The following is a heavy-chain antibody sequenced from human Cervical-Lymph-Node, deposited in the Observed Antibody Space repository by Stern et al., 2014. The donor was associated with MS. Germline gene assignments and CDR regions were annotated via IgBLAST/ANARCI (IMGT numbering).Heavy chain of an antibody. V-gene: IGHV4-61*02. CDR1: GGSISSGSYY. Sequence: QVQLQESGPGLVKPSQTLSLTCTVSGGSISSGSYYWSWIRQPAGKGLEWIGRIYTSGSTNYNPSLKSRVTIPVDTSKNQFSLKLSSVTAADTAVYYCARDLDYYDSSGYFNYWGQGTLVTVSS. CDR2: IYTSGST. J-gene: IGHJ4*02. CDR3: ARDLDYYDSSGYFNY. D-gene: IGHD3-22*01.